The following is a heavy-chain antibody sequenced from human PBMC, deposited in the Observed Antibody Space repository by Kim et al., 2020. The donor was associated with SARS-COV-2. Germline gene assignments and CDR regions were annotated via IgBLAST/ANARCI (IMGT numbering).Heavy chain of an antibody. Sequence: GGSLRLSCSASGFTFSSYAMHWVRQAPGKGLEYVSAISSNGGSTYYADSVKGRFTISRDNSKNTLYLQMSSLRAEDTAVYYCVKDLSDVTMVRGVISRPFLFVYWGQGTLVTVSS. CDR2: ISSNGGST. CDR3: VKDLSDVTMVRGVISRPFLFVY. V-gene: IGHV3-64D*06. D-gene: IGHD3-10*01. CDR1: GFTFSSYA. J-gene: IGHJ4*02.